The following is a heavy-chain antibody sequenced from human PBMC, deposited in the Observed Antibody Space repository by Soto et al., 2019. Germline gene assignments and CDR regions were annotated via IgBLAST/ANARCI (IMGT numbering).Heavy chain of an antibody. CDR1: GGTFSSYA. D-gene: IGHD6-13*01. CDR3: ARDLAAAGTEVAY. J-gene: IGHJ4*02. V-gene: IGHV1-69*13. CDR2: IIPIFGTA. Sequence: SVKVSCKASGGTFSSYAISWVRQAPGQGLEWMGGIIPIFGTANYAQKFQGRVTITADESTSTAYMELSSLRSEDTAVYYCARDLAAAGTEVAYWGQGTLVTVSS.